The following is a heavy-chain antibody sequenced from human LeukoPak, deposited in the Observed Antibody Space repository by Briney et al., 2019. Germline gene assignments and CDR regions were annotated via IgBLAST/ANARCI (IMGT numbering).Heavy chain of an antibody. CDR3: VRDQFFSFDY. J-gene: IGHJ4*02. D-gene: IGHD3-3*01. V-gene: IGHV3-23*01. Sequence: GGSLRLSCEASGFTFSNYAMSWVRQAPGKGLEWVSTISGSGGSAFYADSVKGRFTISRDNSKRTLYLQMNSLRDEDTAVYYCVRDQFFSFDYWGQGTLVTVSS. CDR2: ISGSGGSA. CDR1: GFTFSNYA.